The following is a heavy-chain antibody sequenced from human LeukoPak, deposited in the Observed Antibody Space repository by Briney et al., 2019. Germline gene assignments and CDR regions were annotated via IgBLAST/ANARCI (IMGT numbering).Heavy chain of an antibody. J-gene: IGHJ5*02. V-gene: IGHV4-39*01. CDR3: ARRYSSSWYTGSWFDP. Sequence: PSETLSLTCTVSGVSISSTTYYWGWIRQPPGKGLEWIGTIYYSGSTYYNPSLKSRVTISVGTSKNQFSLKLSSVTAADTAVYYCARRYSSSWYTGSWFDPWGQGTLVTVSS. D-gene: IGHD6-13*01. CDR1: GVSISSTTYY. CDR2: IYYSGST.